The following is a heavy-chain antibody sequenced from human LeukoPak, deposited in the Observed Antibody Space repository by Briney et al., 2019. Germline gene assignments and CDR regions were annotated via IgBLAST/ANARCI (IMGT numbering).Heavy chain of an antibody. CDR1: GFTFSTFS. CDR3: ARDGFCDF. CDR2: ISSSANTT. V-gene: IGHV3-48*01. J-gene: IGHJ4*02. D-gene: IGHD3-3*01. Sequence: PGGSLRLSCAASGFTFSTFSMNWVRQAPGKGLEWVAYISSSANTTYYADPVKGRFTISRDNAKNSLYLQMNSLRADDTAVYFCARDGFCDFWGQGTLVTVSS.